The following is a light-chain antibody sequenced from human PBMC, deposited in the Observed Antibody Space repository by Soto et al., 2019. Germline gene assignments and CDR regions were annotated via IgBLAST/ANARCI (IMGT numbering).Light chain of an antibody. V-gene: IGLV2-14*01. CDR1: SSDVGSYHY. CDR2: EVT. J-gene: IGLJ2*01. Sequence: QSALTQPASVSGSPGQSITISCTGTSSDVGSYHYVSWYQQFPGEAPKLMIYEVTKRPSGISNRFSGSKSGNTASLTISELQAEDKADYYCSSYGRSSLIFGGGTQLTVL. CDR3: SSYGRSSLI.